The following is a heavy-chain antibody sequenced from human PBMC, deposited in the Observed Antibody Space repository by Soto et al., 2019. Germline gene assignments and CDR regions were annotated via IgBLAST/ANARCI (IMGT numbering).Heavy chain of an antibody. J-gene: IGHJ5*02. D-gene: IGHD3-9*01. CDR3: ARAINFDWLFVNWFDP. Sequence: QVQLVESGGGVVQPGRSLRLSCAASGFTFSSYAMHWVRQAPGNGLEWVAVISYDGSNKYYADSVKGRFTISRDNSKNTLYLQMNSLRAEDTAVYYCARAINFDWLFVNWFDPWGQGTLVTVSS. V-gene: IGHV3-30-3*01. CDR1: GFTFSSYA. CDR2: ISYDGSNK.